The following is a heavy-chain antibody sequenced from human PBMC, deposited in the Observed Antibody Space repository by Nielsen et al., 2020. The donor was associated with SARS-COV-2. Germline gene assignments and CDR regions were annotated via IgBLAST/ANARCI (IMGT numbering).Heavy chain of an antibody. D-gene: IGHD4-23*01. CDR3: ARQFVVGGNEYYYYGMDV. Sequence: GESLKISCQGSGYTFTNSWITWMRQMPGKGLEWLGRIDPRDSYTNYSPSFQGHVTISVDKSINTAYLQWNSLKASDTAMYYCARQFVVGGNEYYYYGMDVWGQGTAVTVSS. CDR2: IDPRDSYT. J-gene: IGHJ6*02. V-gene: IGHV5-10-1*01. CDR1: GYTFTNSW.